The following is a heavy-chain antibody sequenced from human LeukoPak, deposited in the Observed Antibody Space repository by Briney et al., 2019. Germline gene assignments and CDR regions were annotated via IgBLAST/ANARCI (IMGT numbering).Heavy chain of an antibody. CDR3: ARNLKGGTDYYMDV. CDR1: GYTFTGYY. D-gene: IGHD1-26*01. CDR2: ISAYNGNT. Sequence: GASVKVSCKASGYTFTGYYMHWVRQAPGQGLEWMGWISAYNGNTNYAQKLQGRVTMTTDTSTSTAYMELRSLRSDDTAVYYCARNLKGGTDYYMDVWGKGTTVTVSS. V-gene: IGHV1-18*04. J-gene: IGHJ6*03.